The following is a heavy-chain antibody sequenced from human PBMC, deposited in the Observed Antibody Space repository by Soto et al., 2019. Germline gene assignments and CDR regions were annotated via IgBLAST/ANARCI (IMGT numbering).Heavy chain of an antibody. V-gene: IGHV4-4*07. J-gene: IGHJ5*02. D-gene: IGHD6-19*01. CDR3: ASGHSSGWPTNWFDP. CDR2: VYVRGSI. Sequence: SETLSLTCTVSGGSIGSDYWIWIRQPAGKGLEWIGRVYVRGSINYNPALKSRVTMSIEPSKNQISLKLSSVTAADTGVYYCASGHSSGWPTNWFDPWGPGTLVTVSS. CDR1: GGSIGSDY.